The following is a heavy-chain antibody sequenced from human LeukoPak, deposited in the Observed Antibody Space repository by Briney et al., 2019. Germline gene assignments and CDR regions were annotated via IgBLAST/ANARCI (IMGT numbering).Heavy chain of an antibody. CDR1: GFTFSTYN. V-gene: IGHV3-21*01. Sequence: GGSLRLSCAVSGFTFSTYNMNWVRQAPGKGLEWVSSITSTSTYIYYADSAKGRFTISRDNPKNSLYLQMNSLRAEDTAVYYCARVALVSGPSYGSESEAADYWGQGTLVTVSS. D-gene: IGHD3-10*01. J-gene: IGHJ4*02. CDR2: ITSTSTYI. CDR3: ARVALVSGPSYGSESEAADY.